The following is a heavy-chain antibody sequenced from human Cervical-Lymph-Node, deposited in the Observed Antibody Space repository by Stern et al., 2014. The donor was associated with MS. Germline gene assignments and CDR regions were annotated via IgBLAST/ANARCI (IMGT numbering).Heavy chain of an antibody. Sequence: EVQLVESGGGLVQPGGSLRLSCEASGFTFSDSFMDWVRQAPGKGLEWVGRIRNKGSSYTTQYVASGEGRVTIPRDDSKNSVVLQMNSLKTEDTAVFYCAKHADSAGGAWGQGTLVTVSS. CDR3: AKHADSAGGA. J-gene: IGHJ5*02. D-gene: IGHD3-10*01. CDR2: IRNKGSSYTT. CDR1: GFTFSDSF. V-gene: IGHV3-72*01.